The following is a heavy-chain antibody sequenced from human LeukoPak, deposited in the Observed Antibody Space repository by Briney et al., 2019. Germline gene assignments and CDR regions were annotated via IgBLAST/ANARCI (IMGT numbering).Heavy chain of an antibody. D-gene: IGHD2-2*02. V-gene: IGHV3-7*01. Sequence: PGGSLRLSCAASGFTFSSYWMSWVRQAPGKGLEWVANIKQDGSEKYYVDSVKGRFTISRDNAKNSLYLQMNSLRAEDTAVYYCARDLGDIVVVPAAIQSSEGDYWGQGTLVTVSS. J-gene: IGHJ4*02. CDR2: IKQDGSEK. CDR1: GFTFSSYW. CDR3: ARDLGDIVVVPAAIQSSEGDY.